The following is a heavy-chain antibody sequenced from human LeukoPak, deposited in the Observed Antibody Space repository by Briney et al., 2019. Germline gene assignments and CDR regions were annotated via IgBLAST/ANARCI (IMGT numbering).Heavy chain of an antibody. D-gene: IGHD5-12*01. V-gene: IGHV3-23*01. CDR2: ISGSGGST. CDR3: AKGLGYSGHGVEYFDY. CDR1: GFIFSSYA. J-gene: IGHJ4*02. Sequence: PGGSLRLSCAASGFIFSSYAMSWVRQAPGKGLEWVSAISGSGGSTYYADSVKGRFTISRDNSKNTLYLQMNSLSAEATAVYYCAKGLGYSGHGVEYFDYWGQGTLVTVSS.